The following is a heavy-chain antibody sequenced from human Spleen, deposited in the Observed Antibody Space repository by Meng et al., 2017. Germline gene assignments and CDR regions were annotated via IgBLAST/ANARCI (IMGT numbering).Heavy chain of an antibody. Sequence: GESLKISCAVSRSTFSSYSMTWVRQAPGKGLEWVATIKEDGSEKYYVESVKGRFTISRDNAKNSLYLQMNSLRAEDTAVYYCASSTSSWYGVRFGYWGQGTRVTVSS. D-gene: IGHD6-13*01. CDR3: ASSTSSWYGVRFGY. J-gene: IGHJ4*02. CDR2: IKEDGSEK. V-gene: IGHV3-7*01. CDR1: RSTFSSYS.